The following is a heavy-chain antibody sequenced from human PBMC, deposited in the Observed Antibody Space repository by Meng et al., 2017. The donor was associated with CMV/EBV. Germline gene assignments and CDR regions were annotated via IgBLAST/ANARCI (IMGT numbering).Heavy chain of an antibody. J-gene: IGHJ4*02. D-gene: IGHD3-3*01. CDR1: GFTFSSYA. V-gene: IGHV3-30*04. CDR2: ISYDGSNK. Sequence: GGSLRLSCAASGFTFSSYAMHWVRQAPGKGLEWVAVISYDGSNKYYVDSVKGRFTISRDNSKNTLYLQMNSLRAEDTAVYYCARGLGTLRFLEWLPLDFDYWGQGTLVTVSS. CDR3: ARGLGTLRFLEWLPLDFDY.